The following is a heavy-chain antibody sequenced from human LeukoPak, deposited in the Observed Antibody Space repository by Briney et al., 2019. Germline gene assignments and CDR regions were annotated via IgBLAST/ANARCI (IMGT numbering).Heavy chain of an antibody. CDR1: GYTFTGYY. V-gene: IGHV1-2*02. CDR2: INPNSGGT. J-gene: IGHJ4*02. D-gene: IGHD5-18*01. Sequence: ASVKVSCKASGYTFTGYYMHWVRQAPGQGLEWMGWINPNSGGTNYAQKFQGRVTMTRDTSISSAYMEPSRLRSDDTAVYYCARDAEDTAMDYWGQGTLVTVSS. CDR3: ARDAEDTAMDY.